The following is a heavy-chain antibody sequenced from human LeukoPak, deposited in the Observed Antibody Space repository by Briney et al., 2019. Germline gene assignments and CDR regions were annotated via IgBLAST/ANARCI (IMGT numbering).Heavy chain of an antibody. D-gene: IGHD3-9*01. CDR2: IIPILGIA. CDR1: GGTFSSYA. J-gene: IGHJ4*02. Sequence: ASVKVSCKASGGTFSSYAISWVRQAPGQGLEWMGRIIPILGIANYAQKFQGRVTITADKSTSTAYMELSSLRSEDTAVYCCARHEGEYYDILTGYYNVDYWGQGTLVTVSS. CDR3: ARHEGEYYDILTGYYNVDY. V-gene: IGHV1-69*04.